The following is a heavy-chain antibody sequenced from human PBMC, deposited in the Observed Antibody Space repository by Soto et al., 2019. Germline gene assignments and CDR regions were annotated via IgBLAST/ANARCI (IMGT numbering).Heavy chain of an antibody. CDR1: GVTFSSYA. J-gene: IGHJ2*01. CDR2: ISGSGGAT. CDR3: ATGLGPPVRSHYRYWSFDV. V-gene: IGHV3-23*01. D-gene: IGHD3-10*01. Sequence: EVQLLESGGGLVQPGGSLSLSCAASGVTFSSYAMSWVRQTPGKGLEWVYGISGSGGATYYADAVKGRLTISRDNSNNTLDLQMNSLRAEDPAVYYCATGLGPPVRSHYRYWSFDVWGRGTLVTVSS.